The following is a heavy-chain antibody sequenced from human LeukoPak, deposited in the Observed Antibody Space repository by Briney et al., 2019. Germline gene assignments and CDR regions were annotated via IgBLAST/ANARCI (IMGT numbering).Heavy chain of an antibody. CDR2: IRYDGSNK. CDR3: AKAASKRTDYGDYAFYYYMDV. CDR1: GFTFSSYG. D-gene: IGHD4-17*01. J-gene: IGHJ6*03. Sequence: GGSLRLPCAASGFTFSSYGMHWVRQAPGKGLEWVAFIRYDGSNKYYADSVKGRFTISRDDSKNTLYLQMNSLRAEDTAVYYCAKAASKRTDYGDYAFYYYMDVWGKGTTVTISS. V-gene: IGHV3-30*02.